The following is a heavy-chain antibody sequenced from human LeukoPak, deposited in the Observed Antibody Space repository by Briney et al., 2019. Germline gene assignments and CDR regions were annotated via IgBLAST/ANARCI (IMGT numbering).Heavy chain of an antibody. Sequence: AAVKVSSMVSGYTLTELFMHWVRQAPGKGREWMGRFDPEDGETIYAQKFQGRVTITEDTSTDTADMELSSLRSEDTAVYYCAQGAYCSSTSCSHNWFDPWGQGTLVTVSS. CDR2: FDPEDGET. J-gene: IGHJ5*02. D-gene: IGHD2-2*01. CDR1: GYTLTELF. CDR3: AQGAYCSSTSCSHNWFDP. V-gene: IGHV1-24*01.